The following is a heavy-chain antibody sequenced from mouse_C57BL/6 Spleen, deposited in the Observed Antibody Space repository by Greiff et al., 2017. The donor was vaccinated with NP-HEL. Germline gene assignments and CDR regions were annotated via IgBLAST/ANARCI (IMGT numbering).Heavy chain of an antibody. D-gene: IGHD1-1*01. CDR1: GFNIKDYY. V-gene: IGHV14-2*01. CDR3: ARDYDAFYYYGRSSAGFAY. CDR2: IDPEDGET. J-gene: IGHJ3*01. Sequence: VQLQQSGAELVKPGASVKLSCTASGFNIKDYYMHWVKQRTEQGLEWIGRIDPEDGETKYAPKFQGKATITADTSSTTAYLQLSSLTSADTAVYDCARDYDAFYYYGRSSAGFAYWGQGTLVTVSA.